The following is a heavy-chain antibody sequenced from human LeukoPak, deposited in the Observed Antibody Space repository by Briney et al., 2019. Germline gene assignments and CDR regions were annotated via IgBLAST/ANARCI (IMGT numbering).Heavy chain of an antibody. J-gene: IGHJ3*02. D-gene: IGHD6-19*01. Sequence: SETLSLTCTVSGGSISSYYWSWIRQPPGKGLEWIGYIYYGGSTNYNPSLKSRVTISVDTSKNQFSLKLSSVTAADTAVYYCARCAVADAFDIWGQGTMVTVSS. CDR3: ARCAVADAFDI. CDR2: IYYGGST. CDR1: GGSISSYY. V-gene: IGHV4-59*01.